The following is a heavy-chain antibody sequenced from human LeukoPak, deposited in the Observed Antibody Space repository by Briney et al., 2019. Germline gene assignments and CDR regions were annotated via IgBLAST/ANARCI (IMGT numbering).Heavy chain of an antibody. Sequence: GASVKVSCKTSGYTFSGYFIHWVRQAAGQGLEWMGRINAGSGGPEYAEDFQGRVTMTRDTSITTAPMELSGLTSDDTAIYYCARDLSSTPHWELDYWGQGTLVTVSS. D-gene: IGHD7-27*01. CDR3: ARDLSSTPHWELDY. CDR1: GYTFSGYF. V-gene: IGHV1-2*06. CDR2: INAGSGGP. J-gene: IGHJ4*02.